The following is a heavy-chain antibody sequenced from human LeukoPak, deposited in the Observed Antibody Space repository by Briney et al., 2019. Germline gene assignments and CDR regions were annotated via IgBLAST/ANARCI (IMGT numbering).Heavy chain of an antibody. CDR3: ARDLGNHYYDSSGYYLFH. D-gene: IGHD3-22*01. J-gene: IGHJ4*02. V-gene: IGHV4-30-4*01. Sequence: SETLSLTCTVSGGSISSGDYYWSWIRQPPGKGLEWIGYIYYSGSTYYNPSLKSRVTISVDTSKNQFSLKLSSVTAADTAVYYCARDLGNHYYDSSGYYLFHWGQGTLVTVSS. CDR1: GGSISSGDYY. CDR2: IYYSGST.